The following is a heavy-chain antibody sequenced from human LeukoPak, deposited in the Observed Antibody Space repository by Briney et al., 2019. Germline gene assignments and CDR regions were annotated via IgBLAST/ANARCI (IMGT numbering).Heavy chain of an antibody. CDR3: AVSPYGYYGMDV. Sequence: SVKVSCKASGGTFSSYAISWVRQAPGQGLEWMGRIIPILGIANYAQKFQGRVTITADKSTSTAYMELSSLRSEDTAVYYCAVSPYGYYGMDVRGQGTTVTVSS. CDR2: IIPILGIA. J-gene: IGHJ6*02. CDR1: GGTFSSYA. D-gene: IGHD2-21*01. V-gene: IGHV1-69*04.